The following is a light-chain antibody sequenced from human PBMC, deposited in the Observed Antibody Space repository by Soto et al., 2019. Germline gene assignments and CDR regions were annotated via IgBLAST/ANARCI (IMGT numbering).Light chain of an antibody. J-gene: IGLJ1*01. CDR1: SSDIGGHDY. CDR2: GVS. V-gene: IGLV2-14*03. Sequence: QSVLTQPASVSGSPGQSITISCTGTSSDIGGHDYVSWYQQHPGKAPKLLVYGVSNRPSGVSFRFSGSKSGNTASLTISGLQADDEADYYCSSYASSGTLPFGTGTKLTVL. CDR3: SSYASSGTLP.